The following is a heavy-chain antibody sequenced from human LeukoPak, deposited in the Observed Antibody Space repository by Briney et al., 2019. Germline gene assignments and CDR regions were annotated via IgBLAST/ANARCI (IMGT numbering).Heavy chain of an antibody. CDR1: GFTFTNYG. D-gene: IGHD3-3*01. CDR2: ISYDGSNK. V-gene: IGHV3-30*18. CDR3: AKEKGSYYDFWSGYLDY. Sequence: GGFLRLSCAASGFTFTNYGMHWVRQAPGKGLEWVAVISYDGSNKYYADSVKGRFTISRDNSKNTLYLQMHSLRGEDSAVYCCAKEKGSYYDFWSGYLDYWGQGILVTVSS. J-gene: IGHJ4*02.